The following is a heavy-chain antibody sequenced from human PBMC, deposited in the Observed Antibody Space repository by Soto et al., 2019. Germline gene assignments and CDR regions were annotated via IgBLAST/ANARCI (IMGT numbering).Heavy chain of an antibody. J-gene: IGHJ6*02. Sequence: SETLSRTCTVSGGSVSSGSYYWSWIRQPPGKGLEWIGYIYYSGSTNYNPSLKSRVTISVDTSKNQFSLKLSSVTAADTAVYYCARDSSITIFGVVIVHYYGMDVWGQGTTVTVS. V-gene: IGHV4-61*01. CDR2: IYYSGST. CDR1: GGSVSSGSYY. CDR3: ARDSSITIFGVVIVHYYGMDV. D-gene: IGHD3-3*01.